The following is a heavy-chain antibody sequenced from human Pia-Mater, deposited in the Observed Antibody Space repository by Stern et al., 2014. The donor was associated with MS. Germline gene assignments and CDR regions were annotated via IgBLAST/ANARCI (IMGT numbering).Heavy chain of an antibody. CDR1: GGSISSSSYY. V-gene: IGHV4-39*01. CDR2: IYYSGST. J-gene: IGHJ4*02. D-gene: IGHD6-19*01. CDR3: ASQLIAVAGFNFDY. Sequence: QLQLQESGPGLVKPSETLSLTCTVSGGSISSSSYYWGWIRQPPGKGLEWIGRIYYSGSTYYNPSLKSRVTISVDTSKNQFSLKLTSVTAADTAVYYCASQLIAVAGFNFDYWGQGTLVTVSS.